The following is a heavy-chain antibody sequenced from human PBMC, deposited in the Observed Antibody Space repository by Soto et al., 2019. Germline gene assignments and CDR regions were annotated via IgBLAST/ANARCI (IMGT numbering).Heavy chain of an antibody. J-gene: IGHJ6*02. Sequence: GGSLRLSCAASGFTFSSYGMHWVRQAPGKGLEWVAVIWYDGSNKYYADSVKGRFTISRDNSKNTLYLKMNSLRAEDTAVYYCARVPNPSITMVPMRSLKTYYYYGMDVWGQGTTVTVSS. V-gene: IGHV3-33*01. CDR3: ARVPNPSITMVPMRSLKTYYYYGMDV. CDR1: GFTFSSYG. D-gene: IGHD3-10*01. CDR2: IWYDGSNK.